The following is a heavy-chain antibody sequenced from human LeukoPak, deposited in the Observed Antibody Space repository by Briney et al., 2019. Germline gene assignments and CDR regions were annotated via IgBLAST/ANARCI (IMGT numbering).Heavy chain of an antibody. J-gene: IGHJ1*01. Sequence: PSETLSLTCAVYGGSFSGYYWSWIRQPPGKGLEWIGEINHSGSTNYNPSLKGRVTISVDTSKNQFSLKLSSVTAADTAVYYCARGASYSSSWLRAEYFQHWGQGTLVTVSS. V-gene: IGHV4-34*01. CDR1: GGSFSGYY. CDR3: ARGASYSSSWLRAEYFQH. D-gene: IGHD6-13*01. CDR2: INHSGST.